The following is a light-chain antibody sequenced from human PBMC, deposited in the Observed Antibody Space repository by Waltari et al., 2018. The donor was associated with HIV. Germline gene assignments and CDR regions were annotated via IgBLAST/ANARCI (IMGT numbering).Light chain of an antibody. J-gene: IGKJ4*01. V-gene: IGKV3-11*01. Sequence: ENVLTQSPATLSLSPGERATLSCRTSQSVSDYLAWYQQKPGQAPRLLIYDPSKRATGIPARFSGSGSGTDFTLTISSLEPEDCAVYYCQQRTNGPPRLAFGGGTKVEI. CDR1: QSVSDY. CDR2: DPS. CDR3: QQRTNGPPRLA.